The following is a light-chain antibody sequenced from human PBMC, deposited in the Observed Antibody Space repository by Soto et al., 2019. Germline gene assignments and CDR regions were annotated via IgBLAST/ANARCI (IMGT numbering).Light chain of an antibody. V-gene: IGLV7-46*01. CDR1: TGAVTSGHY. CDR2: DTN. CDR3: LLSYSGTRV. Sequence: QAVVTHEPSLTVSPGGTVTLTCGPSTGAVTSGHYPYWFQQKPGQAPRTLIYDTNNNYSWTPSRFSGSVLGGKAALTLSGAQPEDEAEYYCLLSYSGTRVFGGGTKLTVL. J-gene: IGLJ2*01.